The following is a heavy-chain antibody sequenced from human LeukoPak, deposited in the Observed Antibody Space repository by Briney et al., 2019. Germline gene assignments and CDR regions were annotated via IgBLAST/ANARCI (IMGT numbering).Heavy chain of an antibody. Sequence: SDTLSLTCTVSGGSISSRSFYWSWIRQHPGKGLEWIGYIYYSGSTYYSPSLESRVTISVDTSKNQFSLELNSVTAADTAVYYCARDHGPPGHYFDYWGQGTLVTVSS. CDR2: IYYSGST. V-gene: IGHV4-31*03. CDR1: GGSISSRSFY. CDR3: ARDHGPPGHYFDY. D-gene: IGHD2-8*01. J-gene: IGHJ4*02.